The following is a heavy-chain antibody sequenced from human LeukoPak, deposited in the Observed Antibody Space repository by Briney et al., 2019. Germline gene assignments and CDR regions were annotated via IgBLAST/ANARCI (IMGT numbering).Heavy chain of an antibody. V-gene: IGHV1-8*03. D-gene: IGHD1-26*01. CDR2: MNPNSGNT. Sequence: GASVKVSCKASGYTFTSYDINWVRQATGQGLEWMGWMNPNSGNTGYAQKFQGRVTITRNTSISTAYMELSSLRSEDTAVYYCARAALGADIHFDYWGQGTLVTVSS. CDR1: GYTFTSYD. CDR3: ARAALGADIHFDY. J-gene: IGHJ4*02.